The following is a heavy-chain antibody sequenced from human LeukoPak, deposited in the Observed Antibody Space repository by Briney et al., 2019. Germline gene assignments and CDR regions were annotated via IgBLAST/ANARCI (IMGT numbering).Heavy chain of an antibody. D-gene: IGHD3-3*01. Sequence: SETLSLTCTVSGGSISSYYWSWIGQPPGKGLEWIGYIYYSGSTNYNPSLKSRVTISVDTSKNQFSLKLSSVTAADTAVYYCAKQYDRLFDPWGRGTLVTVSS. CDR3: AKQYDRLFDP. CDR1: GGSISSYY. V-gene: IGHV4-59*08. J-gene: IGHJ5*02. CDR2: IYYSGST.